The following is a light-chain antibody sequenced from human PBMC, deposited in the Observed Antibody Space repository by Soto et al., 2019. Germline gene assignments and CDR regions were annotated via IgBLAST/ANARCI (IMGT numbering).Light chain of an antibody. CDR3: QQYGSSVLT. CDR1: QRVRSN. J-gene: IGKJ4*01. V-gene: IGKV3-15*01. CDR2: GAS. Sequence: EIVMTQSPATLSVSPGESAALSCRASQRVRSNLAWYQQKPGQAPRLLIYGASTRATGIPARFSGSGSGTDFTLIISRLEPEDFAVYYCQQYGSSVLTFGGGTKVDIK.